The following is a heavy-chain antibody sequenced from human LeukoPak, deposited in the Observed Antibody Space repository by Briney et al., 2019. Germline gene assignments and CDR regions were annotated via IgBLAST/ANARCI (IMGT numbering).Heavy chain of an antibody. V-gene: IGHV3-11*01. CDR3: AREHTSGTYYIDY. J-gene: IGHJ4*02. CDR1: GFTFSDYY. CDR2: ISNSGGTI. D-gene: IGHD1-26*01. Sequence: GGSLRLSCAASGFTFSDYYMTWIRQAPGKGLEWVSYISNSGGTIYYADSVKGRFTISRDNGKNSLYLQMNSLRAEDTAVYYCAREHTSGTYYIDYWGQGTLVTVSS.